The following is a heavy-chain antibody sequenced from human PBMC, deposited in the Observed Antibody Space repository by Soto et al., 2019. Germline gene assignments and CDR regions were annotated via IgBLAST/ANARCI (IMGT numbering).Heavy chain of an antibody. V-gene: IGHV1-69*13. D-gene: IGHD3-10*02. Sequence: SVKVSCKASEGTFSSYAIIWVRQAPGQGLEWMGGIIPIFGTANYAQKFQGRVTITADESTSTAYMELSSLRSEDTAVYYCARALGDFMCYFDYWGQGTLVTVSS. CDR1: EGTFSSYA. CDR2: IIPIFGTA. J-gene: IGHJ4*02. CDR3: ARALGDFMCYFDY.